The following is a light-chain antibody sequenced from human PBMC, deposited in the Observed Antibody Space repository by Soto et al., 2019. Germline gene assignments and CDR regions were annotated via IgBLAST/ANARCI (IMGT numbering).Light chain of an antibody. V-gene: IGLV2-14*01. J-gene: IGLJ1*01. CDR2: QVN. Sequence: QSVLTQPASVSGSPGQSITISCSGTSSDIGFYNYVSWYQQHPGKAPKLIIHQVNNRPSGISARFSGSKSGNTASLTISGLQAEDEADYFRSSYQSSSTPYVFGTGTKLTVL. CDR1: SSDIGFYNY. CDR3: SSYQSSSTPYV.